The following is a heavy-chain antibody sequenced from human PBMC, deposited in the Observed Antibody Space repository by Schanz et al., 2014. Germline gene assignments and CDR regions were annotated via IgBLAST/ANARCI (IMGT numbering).Heavy chain of an antibody. CDR3: ATIGVNDYWRFGLDL. J-gene: IGHJ6*02. CDR2: IIPIVDIT. D-gene: IGHD3-16*01. CDR1: GGTFTSYA. Sequence: QVQLVQSGAEVRKPGSSVGVSCKASGGTFTSYAFSWVRQAPGQGLEWMGRIIPIVDITNYAQKFLGRVTITADKSTSTAYMELKSLRSADTAVYYCATIGVNDYWRFGLDLWGQGTTVTVSS. V-gene: IGHV1-69*04.